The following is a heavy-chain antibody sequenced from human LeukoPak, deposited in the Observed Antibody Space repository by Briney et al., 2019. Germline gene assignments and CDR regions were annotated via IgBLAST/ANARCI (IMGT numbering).Heavy chain of an antibody. CDR1: GFTFSSYS. V-gene: IGHV3-48*04. CDR3: ARGRPHGNDY. D-gene: IGHD4-23*01. CDR2: ISSSSSTI. J-gene: IGHJ4*02. Sequence: GGSLRLSCAASGFTFSSYSMNWVRQATGKGLEWVSYISSSSSTIYYADSVKGRFSISRDNAKNTLYLQMNSLRVEDTAVYYCARGRPHGNDYWGQGTLVTVSS.